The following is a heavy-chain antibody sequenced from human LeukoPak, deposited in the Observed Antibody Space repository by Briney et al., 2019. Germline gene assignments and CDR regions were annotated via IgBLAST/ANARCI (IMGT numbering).Heavy chain of an antibody. Sequence: ASVKVSCKASGYTFTSYDINWVRQATGQGLEWMGWMNPDSGNTDYAQKFQGRVTMTRNTSISTAYMELSSLRSEDTAVYYCARPPSPAAYYYYYYMDVWGKGTTVTVSS. CDR2: MNPDSGNT. CDR3: ARPPSPAAYYYYYYMDV. D-gene: IGHD2-2*01. V-gene: IGHV1-8*01. CDR1: GYTFTSYD. J-gene: IGHJ6*03.